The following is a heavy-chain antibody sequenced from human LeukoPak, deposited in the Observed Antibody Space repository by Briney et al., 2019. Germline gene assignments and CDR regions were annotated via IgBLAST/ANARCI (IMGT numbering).Heavy chain of an antibody. D-gene: IGHD2-2*01. V-gene: IGHV3-21*04. CDR1: GFTFSSYS. J-gene: IGHJ4*02. CDR3: AKGGSPSCYSSSGY. Sequence: GGSLRLSCAASGFTFSSYSMNWVRQAPGKGLEWVASISSGSSYIYYADSMKGRFTISRDNSKNTLYLQMNSLRGEDTAVYYCAKGGSPSCYSSSGYWGQGTLVTVSS. CDR2: ISSGSSYI.